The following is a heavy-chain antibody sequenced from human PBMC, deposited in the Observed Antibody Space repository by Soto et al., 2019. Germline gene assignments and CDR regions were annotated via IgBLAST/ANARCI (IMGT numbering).Heavy chain of an antibody. V-gene: IGHV3-21*01. CDR2: ISSSSGYI. CDR1: GFTFSSYS. J-gene: IGHJ6*02. CDR3: ARIFNWQLVDYYYGIDV. D-gene: IGHD6-6*01. Sequence: GGSLRLSCAASGFTFSSYSMNWVRQAPGKGLEWVSSISSSSGYIYYADSVKGRFTISRDNAKNSLYLQMNSLRDEDTAVYYCARIFNWQLVDYYYGIDVWGQGTTVTVSS.